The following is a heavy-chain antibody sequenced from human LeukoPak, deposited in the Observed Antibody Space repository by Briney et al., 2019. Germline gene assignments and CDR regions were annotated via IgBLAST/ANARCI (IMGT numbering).Heavy chain of an antibody. CDR2: ISSSGSTI. D-gene: IGHD4-17*01. Sequence: GGSLRLSCAASGFTFSDYYMSWIRQAPGKGLEWVSYISSSGSTIYYADSVKGRFTISRDNSKNTLYLQMNSLRAEDTAVYYCAKGRYDYGDYSFDYWGQGTLVTVSS. V-gene: IGHV3-11*01. CDR1: GFTFSDYY. CDR3: AKGRYDYGDYSFDY. J-gene: IGHJ4*02.